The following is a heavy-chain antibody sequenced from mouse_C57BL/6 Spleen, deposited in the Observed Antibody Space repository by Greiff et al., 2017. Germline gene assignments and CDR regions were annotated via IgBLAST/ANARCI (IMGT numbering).Heavy chain of an antibody. V-gene: IGHV5-9*01. D-gene: IGHD5-1*01. J-gene: IGHJ2*01. CDR3: ASLPGFDY. CDR1: GFTFSSYT. CDR2: ISGGGGNT. Sequence: EVMLVESGGGLVKPGGSLKLSCAASGFTFSSYTMSWVRQTPEKRLEWVATISGGGGNTYYPDSVKGRFTISRDNAKNTLYLQMSSLRSEDTALYYCASLPGFDYWGQGTTLTVSS.